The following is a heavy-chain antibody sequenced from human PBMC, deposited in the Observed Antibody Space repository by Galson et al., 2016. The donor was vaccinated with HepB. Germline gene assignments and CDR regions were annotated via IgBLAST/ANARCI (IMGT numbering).Heavy chain of an antibody. Sequence: SLRLSCATSGFTFTRYSMYWVRQAPGKGLEWIASISCSSTYIYYADSVKGRFTVSRDNAETSLYLQMNNLRVEDTGVYYCARYSAYWGQGTLVTVSS. V-gene: IGHV3-21*03. D-gene: IGHD2-21*01. CDR1: GFTFTRYS. CDR3: ARYSAY. J-gene: IGHJ4*02. CDR2: ISCSSTYI.